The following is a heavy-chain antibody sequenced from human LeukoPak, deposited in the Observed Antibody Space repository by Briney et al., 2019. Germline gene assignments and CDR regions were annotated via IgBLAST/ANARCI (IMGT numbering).Heavy chain of an antibody. CDR2: IWYDGSNK. CDR1: GFTFSSYG. CDR3: AREYYYDSSGTDAFDI. V-gene: IGHV3-33*01. D-gene: IGHD3-22*01. Sequence: GRSLRLSCAASGFTFSSYGMHWVRQAPGKGLEWVAVIWYDGSNKYYADSVKGRFTISRDNSKNTLYLQMNSLRAEDTAVYYCAREYYYDSSGTDAFDIWGQGTMVTVSS. J-gene: IGHJ3*02.